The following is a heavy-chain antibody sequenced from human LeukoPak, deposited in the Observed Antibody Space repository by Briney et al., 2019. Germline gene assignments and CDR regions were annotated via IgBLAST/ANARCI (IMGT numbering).Heavy chain of an antibody. V-gene: IGHV3-21*01. CDR2: ITSDAYI. J-gene: IGHJ4*02. Sequence: GGSLRLSCAASGFAFSSSNLNWFRQAPGKGLEWVSSITSDAYICYADSLKGRFSISRDNAKNSAYLQVISLRAEDTAIYYCARADYGDYGVDYWGQGTLVTVSS. CDR3: ARADYGDYGVDY. D-gene: IGHD4-17*01. CDR1: GFAFSSSN.